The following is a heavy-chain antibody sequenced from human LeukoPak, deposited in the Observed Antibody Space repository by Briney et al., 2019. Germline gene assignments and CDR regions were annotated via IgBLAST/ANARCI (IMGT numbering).Heavy chain of an antibody. V-gene: IGHV3-30*04. CDR2: ISFDGSDK. Sequence: GRSLRLSCVASGFTFSTYAMHWVRQAPGKGLEWVTIISFDGSDKYYADSVKGRFTISRDNAKNSLYLQMNSLRDEDTAVYYCASSGSYRFDYWGQGTLVTVSS. CDR1: GFTFSTYA. J-gene: IGHJ4*02. D-gene: IGHD1-26*01. CDR3: ASSGSYRFDY.